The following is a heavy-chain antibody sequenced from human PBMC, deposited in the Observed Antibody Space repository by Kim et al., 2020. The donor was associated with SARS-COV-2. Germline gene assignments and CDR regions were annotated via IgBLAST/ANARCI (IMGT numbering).Heavy chain of an antibody. CDR3: ARHQLAATPDYFDY. Sequence: NPSLQSRVTISVDTSKNQFSLKLSSVTAADTAVYYCARHQLAATPDYFDYWGQGTLVTVSS. J-gene: IGHJ4*02. D-gene: IGHD2-15*01. V-gene: IGHV4-39*01.